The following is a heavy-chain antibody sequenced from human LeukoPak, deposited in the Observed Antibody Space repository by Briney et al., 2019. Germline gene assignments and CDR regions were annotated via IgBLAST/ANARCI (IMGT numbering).Heavy chain of an antibody. CDR3: ARGWVYQLLIGEVDY. CDR2: INPNSGGT. Sequence: GESLKISCKGSGYTFTGYYMHWVRQAPGQGLEWMGWINPNSGGTNYAQKFQGRVTMTRDTSISTAYMELSRLRSDDTAVYYCARGWVYQLLIGEVDYWGQGTLVTVSS. D-gene: IGHD2-2*01. CDR1: GYTFTGYY. V-gene: IGHV1-2*02. J-gene: IGHJ4*02.